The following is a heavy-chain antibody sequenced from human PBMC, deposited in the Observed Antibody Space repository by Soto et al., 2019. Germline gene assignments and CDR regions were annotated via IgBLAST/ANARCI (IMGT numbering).Heavy chain of an antibody. Sequence: SVKVSFKASGGTFSSNAISWVRQAPGQGLEWMGGIIPIFGTANYAQKFQGRVTITADKSTSTAYMELSSLRSEDTAVYYCARNDRTIFGVVIAAYYYGMDVWGQGTTVTVSS. CDR2: IIPIFGTA. J-gene: IGHJ6*02. V-gene: IGHV1-69*06. CDR3: ARNDRTIFGVVIAAYYYGMDV. D-gene: IGHD3-3*01. CDR1: GGTFSSNA.